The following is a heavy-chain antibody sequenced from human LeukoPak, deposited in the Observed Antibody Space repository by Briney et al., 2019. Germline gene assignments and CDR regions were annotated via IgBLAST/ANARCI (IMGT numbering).Heavy chain of an antibody. D-gene: IGHD1-26*01. V-gene: IGHV4-59*01. CDR1: GGSISSYY. Sequence: PSETLSLTCTVSGGSISSYYWSWIRQPPGRGLEWIGYIYYSGSTNYNPSLKSRVTISVDTSKNQFSLKLSSVTATDTAVYYCARFDSGSYQFDAFDNWGQGTMVTVSS. J-gene: IGHJ3*02. CDR3: ARFDSGSYQFDAFDN. CDR2: IYYSGST.